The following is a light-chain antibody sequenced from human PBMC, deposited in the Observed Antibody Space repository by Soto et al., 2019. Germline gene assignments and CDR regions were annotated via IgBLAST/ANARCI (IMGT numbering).Light chain of an antibody. Sequence: QSALTQPASVSGSPGQSITISCTGTSSDVGGYNYVSWYQQHPGKAPKLMIYEVSNRPSGVSNRFSGSKSGNTASLTISGLQAEDEADYYCSSYTSSNIRVFGTGTKLTVL. CDR2: EVS. CDR3: SSYTSSNIRV. J-gene: IGLJ1*01. CDR1: SSDVGGYNY. V-gene: IGLV2-14*01.